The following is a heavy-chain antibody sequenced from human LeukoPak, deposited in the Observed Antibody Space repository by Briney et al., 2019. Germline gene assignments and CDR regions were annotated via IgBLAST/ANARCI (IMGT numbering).Heavy chain of an antibody. CDR3: ARNGRVRRVVKDLFEY. CDR1: GGTFSSYA. V-gene: IGHV1-69*06. CDR2: IIPIFGTA. D-gene: IGHD3-10*01. Sequence: ASVKVSSKASGGTFSSYAISWVRQAPGQGLEWMGGIIPIFGTANYAQKFQGRVTITADKSTSTAYMELSSLRSEDTAVYYCARNGRVRRVVKDLFEYWGQGTLVAVSS. J-gene: IGHJ4*02.